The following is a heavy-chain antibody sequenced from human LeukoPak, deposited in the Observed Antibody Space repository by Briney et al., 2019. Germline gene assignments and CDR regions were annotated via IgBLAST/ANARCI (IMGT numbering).Heavy chain of an antibody. Sequence: PGGSLKLSCAASGFTFSGSAMHWVRQASGKGPEWVGRIRSKANSYATAYAASVKGRFTISRDDSKNTAYLQMDSLKTEDTAVYYCTYTYYYGSGSRGTADYWGQGTLVTVSS. D-gene: IGHD3-10*01. V-gene: IGHV3-73*01. CDR3: TYTYYYGSGSRGTADY. CDR2: IRSKANSYAT. J-gene: IGHJ4*02. CDR1: GFTFSGSA.